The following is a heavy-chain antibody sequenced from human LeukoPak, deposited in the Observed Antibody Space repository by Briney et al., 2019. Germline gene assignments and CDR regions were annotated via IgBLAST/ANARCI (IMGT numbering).Heavy chain of an antibody. CDR2: IYSSGST. J-gene: IGHJ6*03. CDR3: ARVFDSGSQAYFYYMDV. Sequence: SETLSLTCNVSGGSIREYYWSWIRQPPGKGLEWIGYIYSSGSTNYNPSLKSRVTMSVDTSKNQFSLKVSSVTAADTAVYYCARVFDSGSQAYFYYMDVWGKGTTVTISS. V-gene: IGHV4-59*01. CDR1: GGSIREYY. D-gene: IGHD3-10*01.